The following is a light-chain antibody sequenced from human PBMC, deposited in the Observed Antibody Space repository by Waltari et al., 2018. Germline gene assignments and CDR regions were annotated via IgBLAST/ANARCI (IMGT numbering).Light chain of an antibody. J-gene: IGLJ2*01. V-gene: IGLV3-1*01. CDR2: QDS. Sequence: SYELTQAPSVTVSPGETARITCSGDHLGDKYVSWYQQKAGQSPVLVIYQDSKRPSGIPGRFSGSNSGNTAILTISGTQTMDEADYYCQAWDNSFVIFGAGAKLTVL. CDR3: QAWDNSFVI. CDR1: HLGDKY.